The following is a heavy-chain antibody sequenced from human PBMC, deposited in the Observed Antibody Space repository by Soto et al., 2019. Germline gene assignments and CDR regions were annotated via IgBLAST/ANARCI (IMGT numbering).Heavy chain of an antibody. Sequence: PSETLSLTCTVSGGSISSGGYYWSWIRQHPGKGLEWIGYIYYSGSTYYNPSLKSRVTISVDTSKNQFSLKLSSVTAADTAVYYCARDLAPGYCSGGSFYFSSGFDPWGQGTLVTVSS. V-gene: IGHV4-31*03. J-gene: IGHJ5*02. CDR1: GGSISSGGYY. CDR3: ARDLAPGYCSGGSFYFSSGFDP. D-gene: IGHD2-15*01. CDR2: IYYSGST.